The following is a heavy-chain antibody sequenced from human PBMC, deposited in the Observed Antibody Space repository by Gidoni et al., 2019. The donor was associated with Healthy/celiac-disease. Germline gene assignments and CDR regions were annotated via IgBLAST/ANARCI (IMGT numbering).Heavy chain of an antibody. D-gene: IGHD2-2*01. Sequence: QVQLQESGPGLVKPSETLSLTCTVSDYSISSGYYWGWIRQPPGKGLEWIGSIYHSGSTYYNPSLKSRVTISVDTSKNQFSLKLSSVTAADTAVYYCARGDCSSPSCPSGVWGQGTLVTVSS. CDR2: IYHSGST. V-gene: IGHV4-38-2*02. CDR3: ARGDCSSPSCPSGV. J-gene: IGHJ4*02. CDR1: DYSISSGYY.